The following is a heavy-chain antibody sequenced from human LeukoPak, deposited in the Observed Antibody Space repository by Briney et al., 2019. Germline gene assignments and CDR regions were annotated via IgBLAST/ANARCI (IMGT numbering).Heavy chain of an antibody. Sequence: GGSLRLSCAASGFMFNGYSMTWVRQAPGKGLEWVSYISGGSDYIFYTDSVKGRFTISRDNAKKSLYLQLNSLRVEDTAVYYCSRWGLGPSFDYWGQGTRVTVSS. CDR1: GFMFNGYS. J-gene: IGHJ4*02. V-gene: IGHV3-21*01. CDR2: ISGGSDYI. CDR3: SRWGLGPSFDY. D-gene: IGHD1-26*01.